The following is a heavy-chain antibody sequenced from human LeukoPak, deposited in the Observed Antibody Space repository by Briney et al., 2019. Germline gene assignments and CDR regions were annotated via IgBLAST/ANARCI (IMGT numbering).Heavy chain of an antibody. J-gene: IGHJ4*02. D-gene: IGHD6-13*01. CDR2: IKQDGSEK. CDR3: AREGRIAAAGY. CDR1: GFTFSSYW. V-gene: IGHV3-7*01. Sequence: GGSPRLSCAASGFTFSSYWMSWVRQAPGKGLEWVANIKQDGSEKYYVDSVKGRFTISRDNAKNSLYLQMNSLRAEDTAVYYCAREGRIAAAGYWGQGTLVTVSS.